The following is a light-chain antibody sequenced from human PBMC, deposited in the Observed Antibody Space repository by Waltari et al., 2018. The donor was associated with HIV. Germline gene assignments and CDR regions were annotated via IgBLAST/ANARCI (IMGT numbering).Light chain of an antibody. CDR2: GAS. CDR3: QQFNNWPYT. CDR1: QSVSSN. V-gene: IGKV3-15*01. Sequence: EIVMTQSPATLSVSPGERATLSCRASQSVSSNLAWYQQKPSQAPRLLIYGASTRATGIPARFGGSGSGTEFTLTISSLQSEDFAVYYCQQFNNWPYTFGQGTKLEIK. J-gene: IGKJ2*01.